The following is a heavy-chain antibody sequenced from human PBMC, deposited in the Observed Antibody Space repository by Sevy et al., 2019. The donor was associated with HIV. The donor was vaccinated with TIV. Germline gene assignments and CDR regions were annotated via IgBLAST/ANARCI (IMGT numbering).Heavy chain of an antibody. J-gene: IGHJ6*03. V-gene: IGHV3-30*03. CDR3: AADALTLGGDPYENHHFMDV. CDR2: ISYDGRGK. D-gene: IGHD3-16*01. CDR1: GFTFSSYD. Sequence: GGSLRLSCAASGFTFSSYDMYWVRQAPGKGLEWVAVISYDGRGKHYADSVKGRFTISRDNAKNTLYLKMNSLSVEDSAVFYCAADALTLGGDPYENHHFMDVWGRGTRVTVSS.